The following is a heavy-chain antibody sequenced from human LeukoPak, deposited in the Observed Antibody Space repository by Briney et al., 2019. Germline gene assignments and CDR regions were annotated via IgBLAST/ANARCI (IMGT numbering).Heavy chain of an antibody. J-gene: IGHJ3*02. CDR3: ARGVYGDYAGDAFDI. CDR2: INPSGGST. Sequence: ASVKVSCKASGYTFTSYYMHWVRQAPGQGLEWMGIINPSGGSTSYAQKFQGRVTMTRDTSTSTVYMELSSLRPEDAAVYYCARGVYGDYAGDAFDIWGQGTMVTVSS. CDR1: GYTFTSYY. V-gene: IGHV1-46*01. D-gene: IGHD4-17*01.